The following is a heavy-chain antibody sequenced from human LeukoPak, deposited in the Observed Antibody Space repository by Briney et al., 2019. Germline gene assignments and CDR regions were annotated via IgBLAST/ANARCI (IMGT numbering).Heavy chain of an antibody. J-gene: IGHJ3*02. D-gene: IGHD3-22*01. Sequence: SETLSLTCTVSGGSISSYYWSWIRQPPGKGLEWIGYIYYSGSPNYNPSLKSRVTISVDTSKDQFSLKLSSVTAADTAVYYCARQGYYDPHAFDIWGQGTMVTVSS. CDR3: ARQGYYDPHAFDI. CDR2: IYYSGSP. V-gene: IGHV4-59*08. CDR1: GGSISSYY.